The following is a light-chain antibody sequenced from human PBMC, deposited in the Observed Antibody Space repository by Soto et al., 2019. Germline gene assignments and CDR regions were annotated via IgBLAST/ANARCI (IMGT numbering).Light chain of an antibody. CDR1: QSVSSY. V-gene: IGKV3-11*01. J-gene: IGKJ4*02. CDR3: QQRSNWPG. Sequence: EIVLTQSPATLSLSPGERATLSCRASQSVSSYLAWYQQKPGQAPGLLIYDASNRATGIPARFSGSGSGTDFTLTISSLEPEDFAVYYCQQRSNWPGFGGGTKVEIK. CDR2: DAS.